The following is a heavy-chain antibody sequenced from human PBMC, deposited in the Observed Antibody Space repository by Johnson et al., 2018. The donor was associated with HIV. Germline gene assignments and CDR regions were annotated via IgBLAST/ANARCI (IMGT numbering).Heavy chain of an antibody. D-gene: IGHD1-26*01. CDR3: AKDEALGWELDPDAFDI. CDR1: GFTFSSYG. V-gene: IGHV3-30*18. Sequence: QVQLVECGGGVVQPGRSLRLSCAASGFTFSSYGMHWVRQAPGKGLAWVAVISYDGGNKYYADSVKGRFTISRDNSKNTLYLQMNSLGAEDTAVYYCAKDEALGWELDPDAFDIWGQGTMVTVSS. J-gene: IGHJ3*02. CDR2: ISYDGGNK.